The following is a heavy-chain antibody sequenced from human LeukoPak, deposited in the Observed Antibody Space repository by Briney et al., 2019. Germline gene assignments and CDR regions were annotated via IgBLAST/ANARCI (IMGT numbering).Heavy chain of an antibody. CDR2: IYPADSDT. CDR3: ARSPRDGYHDSFDI. J-gene: IGHJ3*02. D-gene: IGHD5-24*01. V-gene: IGHV5-51*01. CDR1: GYSFPNYW. Sequence: GESLKISCKGSGYSFPNYWITWVRQMPGQGLEWMGIIYPADSDTKYSPSFQGQVTISADRSINTAYLQWSSLRASDTAMYYCARSPRDGYHDSFDIWGQGTMVTVSS.